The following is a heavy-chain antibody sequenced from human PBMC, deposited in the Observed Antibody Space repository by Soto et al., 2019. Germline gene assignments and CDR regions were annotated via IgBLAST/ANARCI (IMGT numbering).Heavy chain of an antibody. CDR2: ISGSGGST. J-gene: IGHJ4*02. V-gene: IGHV3-23*01. CDR3: AKGWSNWNYGSPFDY. CDR1: GFTFSSYA. D-gene: IGHD1-7*01. Sequence: PGGSLRLSCVASGFTFSSYAMSWVRQAPGKGLEWVSVISGSGGSTYYADSVKGRFTISRDNSKNTLSLQMSSLRAEDTAVYYCAKGWSNWNYGSPFDYWGQGTRVTV.